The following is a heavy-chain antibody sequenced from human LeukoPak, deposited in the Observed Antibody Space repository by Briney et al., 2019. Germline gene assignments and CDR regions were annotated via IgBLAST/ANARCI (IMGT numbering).Heavy chain of an antibody. D-gene: IGHD1/OR15-1a*01. CDR3: ARAKGTRTNAFDI. CDR1: GGTFSSYA. CDR2: IIPIFGTA. V-gene: IGHV1-69*05. J-gene: IGHJ3*02. Sequence: ASVKVPCKASGGTFSSYAISWVRQAPGQGLEWMGGIIPIFGTANYAQKFQGKVTITTDESTSTAYMELSSLRSEDTAVYYCARAKGTRTNAFDIWGQGTMVTVSP.